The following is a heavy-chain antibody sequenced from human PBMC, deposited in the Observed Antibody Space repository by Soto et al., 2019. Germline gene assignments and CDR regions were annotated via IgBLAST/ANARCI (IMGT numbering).Heavy chain of an antibody. CDR1: GGSISSYY. CDR3: ARDDSQRPANY. J-gene: IGHJ4*02. Sequence: SETLSLTCIVSGGSISSYYWTWTRQPPGKGLEWIGCIYNGATTNYNPSLKSRVTISVDTSKNQFSLKLTSVTAADTAVYYCARDDSQRPANYWGQGTLVAVSS. CDR2: IYNGATT. D-gene: IGHD2-21*01. V-gene: IGHV4-59*01.